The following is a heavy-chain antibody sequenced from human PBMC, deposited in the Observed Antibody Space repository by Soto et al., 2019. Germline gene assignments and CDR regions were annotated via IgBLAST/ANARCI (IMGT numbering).Heavy chain of an antibody. D-gene: IGHD1-26*01. CDR1: VFPFGANA. Sequence: EVQVLESGGGLVQPGGSLRLSCVVSVFPFGANAISWVRQAPGKGREWVSGLSNTGRRTSYADSVKGRFNISRDNAENTVYLQMNRLRVEDTAVYYCATEMGATQGPFDNWGQGTLVTVST. CDR2: LSNTGRRT. V-gene: IGHV3-23*01. J-gene: IGHJ4*02. CDR3: ATEMGATQGPFDN.